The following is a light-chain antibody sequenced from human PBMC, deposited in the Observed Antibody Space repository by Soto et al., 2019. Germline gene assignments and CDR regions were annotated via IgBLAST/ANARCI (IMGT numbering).Light chain of an antibody. CDR3: NSYTISTTYV. CDR2: GVT. J-gene: IGLJ1*01. Sequence: QSALTQPASVSGSPGQSITISCTGSSSDVGHSNHVSWYLQHPGKAPKLIIYGVTNRPSGISNRFSGSKSGSTASLTISGLQPEDEADYYCNSYTISTTYVFGTGTKLTVL. V-gene: IGLV2-14*03. CDR1: SSDVGHSNH.